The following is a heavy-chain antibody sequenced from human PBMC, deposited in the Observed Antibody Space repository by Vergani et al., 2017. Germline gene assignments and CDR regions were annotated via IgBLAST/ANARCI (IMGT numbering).Heavy chain of an antibody. V-gene: IGHV4-30-4*08. CDR1: GGSISSGDYY. CDR3: AGYYGSGTLGDYVDP. J-gene: IGHJ5*02. CDR2: ISNSGST. D-gene: IGHD3-10*01. Sequence: QVQLQESGPRLVKPLQTLSLTCTVSGGSISSGDYYWSWIRQSPGKALEWIGYISNSGSTFFNPSLKSRVTLSVDTSQNRFSLRLTSVTAADTAVYFCAGYYGSGTLGDYVDPWGQGSLVTVSS.